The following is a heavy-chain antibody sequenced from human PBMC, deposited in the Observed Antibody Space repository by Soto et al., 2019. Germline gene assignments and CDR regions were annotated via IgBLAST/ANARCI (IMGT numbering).Heavy chain of an antibody. V-gene: IGHV3-21*01. CDR1: GFTFSSYS. J-gene: IGHJ6*02. CDR3: AREGGDYDFWSGLVSYYGMDV. CDR2: ISSSSSYI. D-gene: IGHD3-3*01. Sequence: PGGSLRLSCAASGFTFSSYSMNWVRQAPGKGLEWVSSISSSSSYIYYADSVKGRFTISRDNAKNSLYLQMNSLRAEDTAVYYCAREGGDYDFWSGLVSYYGMDVWGQGTTVTVSS.